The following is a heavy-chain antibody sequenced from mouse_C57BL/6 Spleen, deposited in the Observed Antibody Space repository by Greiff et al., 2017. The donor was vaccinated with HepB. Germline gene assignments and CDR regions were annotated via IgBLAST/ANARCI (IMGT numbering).Heavy chain of an antibody. Sequence: EVHLVESGPVLVKPGASVKMSCKASGYTFTDYYMNWVKQSHGKSLEWIGVINPYNGGTSYNQKFKGKATLTVDKSSSTAYMELNSLTSEDSAVYYCARRDWDVWYFDVWGTGTTVTVSS. D-gene: IGHD4-1*01. CDR3: ARRDWDVWYFDV. CDR1: GYTFTDYY. CDR2: INPYNGGT. J-gene: IGHJ1*03. V-gene: IGHV1-19*01.